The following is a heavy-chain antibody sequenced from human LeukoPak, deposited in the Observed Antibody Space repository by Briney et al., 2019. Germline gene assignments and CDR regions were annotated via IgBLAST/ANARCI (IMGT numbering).Heavy chain of an antibody. J-gene: IGHJ4*02. CDR3: AKAPRYFDWLLGSGFDY. D-gene: IGHD3-9*01. V-gene: IGHV3-30*02. Sequence: PGGSLRLSCAASGFTFSSYGMHWVRQAPGKGLEWVAFIRYDGSNKYYADSVKGRFTISRDNSKNTLYLQMNSLRAEDTAVYYCAKAPRYFDWLLGSGFDYWGQGTLSPSPQ. CDR2: IRYDGSNK. CDR1: GFTFSSYG.